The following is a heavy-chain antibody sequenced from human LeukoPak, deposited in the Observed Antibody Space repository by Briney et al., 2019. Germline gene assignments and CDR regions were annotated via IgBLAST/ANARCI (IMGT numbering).Heavy chain of an antibody. Sequence: GGSLRLSCAASGFTFSGSSMHWVRQASGKGLEWVGRIRSKANNYATVYAESVKGRFTISRDDSQDTAYLQMNSLKTEDTAVYYCMKALDCWGQGTLVTVSS. V-gene: IGHV3-73*01. J-gene: IGHJ4*02. CDR2: IRSKANNYAT. CDR3: MKALDC. CDR1: GFTFSGSS.